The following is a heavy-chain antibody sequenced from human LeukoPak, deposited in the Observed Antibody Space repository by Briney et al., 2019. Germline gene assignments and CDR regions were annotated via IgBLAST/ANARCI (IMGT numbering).Heavy chain of an antibody. CDR2: INPNSGGT. D-gene: IGHD3-10*01. CDR3: ARVPPYGSGSSETYYYYGMDV. Sequence: ASVKVSCKASGYTFTGYYMHWVRQAPGQGLEWMGWINPNSGGTNYAQKFQGRVTMTRDTSISTAYMELSRLRSDDTAVYYCARVPPYGSGSSETYYYYGMDVWGQGTTATVSS. J-gene: IGHJ6*02. V-gene: IGHV1-2*02. CDR1: GYTFTGYY.